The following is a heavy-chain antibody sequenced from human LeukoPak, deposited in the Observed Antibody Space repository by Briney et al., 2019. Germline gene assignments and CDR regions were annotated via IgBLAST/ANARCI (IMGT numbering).Heavy chain of an antibody. J-gene: IGHJ4*02. V-gene: IGHV2-5*01. Sequence: SGPTLVNPTQSLTLTCTFSGFSHSTSGVGVGWIRQPPGKALEWVVVIYWNDDKRYSPSLKSRLTITKDTSKNQVVLTMTNMDPVDTATYYCAHSRYPYFDYWGQGTLVTVSS. CDR1: GFSHSTSGVG. D-gene: IGHD1-26*01. CDR3: AHSRYPYFDY. CDR2: IYWNDDK.